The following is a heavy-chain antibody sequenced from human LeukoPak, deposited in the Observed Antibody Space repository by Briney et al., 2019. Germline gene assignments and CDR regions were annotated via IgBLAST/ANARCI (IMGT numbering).Heavy chain of an antibody. D-gene: IGHD4-11*01. Sequence: GGSLRLSCAASGFTFSSYGMSWVRQAPGKGLEWVSAISGSGGSTYYADSVKGRFTISRDNSKNTLYLQMNSLRAEDTAVYYCAKSGRQITVPYYYYYYMDVWGKGTTVTVSS. CDR2: ISGSGGST. CDR1: GFTFSSYG. J-gene: IGHJ6*03. V-gene: IGHV3-23*01. CDR3: AKSGRQITVPYYYYYYMDV.